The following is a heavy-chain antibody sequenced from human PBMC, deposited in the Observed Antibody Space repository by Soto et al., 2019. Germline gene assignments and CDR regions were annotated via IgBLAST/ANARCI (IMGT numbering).Heavy chain of an antibody. V-gene: IGHV3-74*01. J-gene: IGHJ5*02. Sequence: EVQLVESGGGIVQPGGSLRLSCEASGLTLSSNWMYWVRQGPGKGLVWVSRINRDGSSTNYADSVKGRFTISRDNAKNTVYLQMNSLRAEDTAEYYCARDKLGWFDPWGQGTLVTVSS. CDR3: ARDKLGWFDP. CDR1: GLTLSSNW. CDR2: INRDGSST. D-gene: IGHD7-27*01.